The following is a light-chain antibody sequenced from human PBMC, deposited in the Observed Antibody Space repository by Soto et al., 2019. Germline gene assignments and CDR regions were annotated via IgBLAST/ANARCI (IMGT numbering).Light chain of an antibody. CDR3: QEYKTYS. CDR1: QSVNTW. V-gene: IGKV1-5*01. J-gene: IGKJ4*01. Sequence: IQMTQSPSTLSASVGDRVTVTCRASQSVNTWLAWYQQKPGKAPQLLIYDASSLDGGVPSRFSGAQSGTEFNLNISSLQSEDFGTYYCQEYKTYSFGGGTKVEIK. CDR2: DAS.